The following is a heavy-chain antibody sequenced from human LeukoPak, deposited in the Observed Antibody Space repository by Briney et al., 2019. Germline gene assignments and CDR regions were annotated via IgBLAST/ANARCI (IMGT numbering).Heavy chain of an antibody. D-gene: IGHD3-3*01. J-gene: IGHJ6*03. CDR1: GGSISSSSYY. V-gene: IGHV4-39*01. Sequence: SETLSLTCTVSGGSISSSSYYWGWIRQPPGKGLEWIGSIYYSGSTYYNPSLKSRVTISVDTSKNQFSLKLSSVTAADTAVYYCAGPTVEWLFEDYYYMDVWGKGTTVTVSS. CDR2: IYYSGST. CDR3: AGPTVEWLFEDYYYMDV.